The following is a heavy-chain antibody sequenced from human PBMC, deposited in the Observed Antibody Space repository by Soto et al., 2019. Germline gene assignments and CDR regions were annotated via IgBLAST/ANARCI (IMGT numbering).Heavy chain of an antibody. CDR3: ARGGASRDGYKFDY. D-gene: IGHD5-12*01. CDR2: IYHSGAT. Sequence: PSETLSLTCTVSGDSFTNTNWWSWVRQSPGQGLEWIGEIYHSGATNYNPSLKSRLTMSIDKSKNEFSLKLNSVTAADTAVYYCARGGASRDGYKFDYWGQGTLVTVSS. CDR1: GDSFTNTNW. J-gene: IGHJ4*02. V-gene: IGHV4-4*02.